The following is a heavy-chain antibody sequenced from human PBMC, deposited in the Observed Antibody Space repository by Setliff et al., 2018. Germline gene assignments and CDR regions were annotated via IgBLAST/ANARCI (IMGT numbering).Heavy chain of an antibody. Sequence: GGSLRLSCTASEFTFSSYAMSWVRQAPGKGLEWVSSISGSGGSTYYADSVKGRFTISRDNSKNTLYLQMNSLRAEDTAVYYCAKAGATHYHYYYMDVWGKGTTVTVSS. V-gene: IGHV3-23*01. CDR1: EFTFSSYA. J-gene: IGHJ6*03. CDR3: AKAGATHYHYYYMDV. CDR2: ISGSGGST. D-gene: IGHD1-26*01.